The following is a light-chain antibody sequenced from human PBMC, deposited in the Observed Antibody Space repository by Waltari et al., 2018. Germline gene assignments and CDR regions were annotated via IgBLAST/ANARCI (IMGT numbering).Light chain of an antibody. CDR3: QQYNNRGT. V-gene: IGKV3D-15*03. Sequence: EIVMTQSPATLSVSPGERATLSCRASQSISSNLAWYQQQPDHAHMLIIDGASIRATVLPAMFSSSSSGTDFTLTISILQSEDVADYYCQQYNNRGTFGQGTKVEIK. J-gene: IGKJ1*01. CDR2: GAS. CDR1: QSISSN.